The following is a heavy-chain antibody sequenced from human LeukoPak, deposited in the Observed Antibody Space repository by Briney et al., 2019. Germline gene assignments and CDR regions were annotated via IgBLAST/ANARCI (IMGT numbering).Heavy chain of an antibody. CDR1: GFAFSRFD. J-gene: IGHJ4*02. Sequence: GGSLRLSCAASGFAFSRFDMHWVRQAPGKGLEWVADVSSDGRNKYYGDSVMGRFTISRDNFKTTLYLQMNSLRAEDTAVYYCASDWRMVRGLIKGVIDYWGQGTLVTVSS. V-gene: IGHV3-30*04. CDR2: VSSDGRNK. CDR3: ASDWRMVRGLIKGVIDY. D-gene: IGHD3-10*01.